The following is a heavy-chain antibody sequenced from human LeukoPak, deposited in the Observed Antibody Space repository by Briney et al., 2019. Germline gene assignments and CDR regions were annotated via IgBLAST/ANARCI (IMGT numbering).Heavy chain of an antibody. J-gene: IGHJ1*01. CDR3: ARDGGNSSGWFEYFQH. CDR2: ISAYNGNT. Sequence: VKVSCKASGYTFTSHGISWVRQAPGQGLEWMGWISAYNGNTNYAQKLQGRVTMTTDTSTSTACMELRSLRSDDTAVYYCARDGGNSSGWFEYFQHWGQGTLVTVSS. V-gene: IGHV1-18*01. CDR1: GYTFTSHG. D-gene: IGHD6-19*01.